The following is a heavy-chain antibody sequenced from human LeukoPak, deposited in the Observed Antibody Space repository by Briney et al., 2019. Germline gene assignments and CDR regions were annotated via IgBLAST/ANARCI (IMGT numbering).Heavy chain of an antibody. D-gene: IGHD3-3*01. V-gene: IGHV3-7*01. J-gene: IGHJ5*02. CDR1: GFTFSSYW. CDR2: IKQDGSEK. Sequence: PGGSLRLSCAASGFTFSSYWMSWVRQAPGKGLEWVANIKQDGSEKYYVDSVKGRFTISRDNAKNSPYLQMNSLRAEDTAVYYCARESAYDFWSAYNWFDPWGQGTLVTVSS. CDR3: ARESAYDFWSAYNWFDP.